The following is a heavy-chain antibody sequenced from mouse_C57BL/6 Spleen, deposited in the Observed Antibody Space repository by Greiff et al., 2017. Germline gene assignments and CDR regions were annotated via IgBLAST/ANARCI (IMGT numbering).Heavy chain of an antibody. Sequence: EVQLQESGPELVKPGASVKIPCKASGYTFTDYNMDWVKQSPGKSLEWIGDINPNNGGTFYNQKFKGKDTLTVDKSSSTAYMELRSLTSEETAVYYCSRRTITTVVATGYFIYWGQGTTLTVS. CDR2: INPNNGGT. D-gene: IGHD1-1*01. J-gene: IGHJ2*01. V-gene: IGHV1-18*01. CDR1: GYTFTDYN. CDR3: SRRTITTVVATGYFIY.